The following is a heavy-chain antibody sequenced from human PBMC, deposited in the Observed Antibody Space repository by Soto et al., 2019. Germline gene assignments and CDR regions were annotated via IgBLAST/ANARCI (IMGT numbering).Heavy chain of an antibody. V-gene: IGHV1-69*01. J-gene: IGHJ3*02. CDR2: IIPMYGAA. Sequence: QVQLVQSGAEVKKPGSSVRVSCKASGDTFNKFGISWVRQAPGQGLEWMGGIIPMYGAANSAQKFRDRVSINADESTGTVYMSLSSLISEDTAVYFCARCMRALRTDDGFDIWGTGTVVTVSS. CDR1: GDTFNKFG. CDR3: ARCMRALRTDDGFDI.